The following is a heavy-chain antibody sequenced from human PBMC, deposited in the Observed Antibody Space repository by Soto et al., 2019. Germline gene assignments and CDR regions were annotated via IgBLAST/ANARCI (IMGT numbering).Heavy chain of an antibody. Sequence: ASVKVSCKASGYTFTSYYMHWVRQAPGQGLEWMGIINPSGGSTSYAQKFQGRVTMTRDTSTSTVYMELSRLRSEDTARSYFARGGFRNSSGMAVWGQGTTVT. CDR1: GYTFTSYY. CDR3: ARGGFRNSSGMAV. CDR2: INPSGGST. V-gene: IGHV1-46*01. J-gene: IGHJ6*02.